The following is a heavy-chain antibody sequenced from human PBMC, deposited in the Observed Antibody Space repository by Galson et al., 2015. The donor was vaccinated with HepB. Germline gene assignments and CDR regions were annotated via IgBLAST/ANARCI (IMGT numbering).Heavy chain of an antibody. J-gene: IGHJ6*02. CDR3: TTVPAVAGFYYYYYYGMDV. D-gene: IGHD6-19*01. V-gene: IGHV3-15*01. CDR2: IKSKTDGGTT. CDR1: GFTFSNAW. Sequence: SLRLSCAASGFTFSNAWMSWVRQAPGKGLEWVGRIKSKTDGGTTDYAAPVKGRFTISRDDSKNTLYLQMNSLKTEDTAVYYCTTVPAVAGFYYYYYYGMDVWGQGTTATVSS.